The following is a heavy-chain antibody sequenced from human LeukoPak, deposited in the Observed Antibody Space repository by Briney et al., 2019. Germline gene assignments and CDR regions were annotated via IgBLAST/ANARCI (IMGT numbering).Heavy chain of an antibody. CDR2: VYYSGST. Sequence: PSETLSLTCTVSGGSVSSGTYYWSWIRQPPGKGLEWIGTVYYSGSTNYNPSLKSRVTISVDTSKNQFSLKLSSVTAADTAVYYCARGNYYDSSGYYYHWYFDLWGRGTLVTVSS. V-gene: IGHV4-61*01. CDR3: ARGNYYDSSGYYYHWYFDL. CDR1: GGSVSSGTYY. J-gene: IGHJ2*01. D-gene: IGHD3-22*01.